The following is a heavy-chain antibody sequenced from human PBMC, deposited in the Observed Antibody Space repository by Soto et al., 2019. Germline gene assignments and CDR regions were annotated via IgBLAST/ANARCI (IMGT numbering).Heavy chain of an antibody. Sequence: EVQLLESGGGLVQPGGSLRLSCAASGFTFSSYAMSWVRQAPGKGLRGAQGISGSGGSTYYADSVKGRFAISRDNSQNTLYLQMNSLRAEDTAVYYCAKDLRGYYYGSGSPPDFDYWGQGTLVTVSS. CDR1: GFTFSSYA. D-gene: IGHD3-10*01. CDR2: ISGSGGST. J-gene: IGHJ4*02. V-gene: IGHV3-23*01. CDR3: AKDLRGYYYGSGSPPDFDY.